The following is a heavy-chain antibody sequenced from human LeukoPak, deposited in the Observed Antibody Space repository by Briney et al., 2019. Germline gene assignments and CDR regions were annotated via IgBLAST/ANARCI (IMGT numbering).Heavy chain of an antibody. CDR3: VSFYETY. CDR1: GNYL. D-gene: IGHD2-2*01. Sequence: GGSLRLSCAASGNYLMHWVRQAPGKGLVWVSHISSDGSWTSYADSVKGRFTISKDNAKNTVYLQMNNLRAEDTAVYYCVSFYETYWGRGTLVTVSS. J-gene: IGHJ4*02. V-gene: IGHV3-74*01. CDR2: ISSDGSWT.